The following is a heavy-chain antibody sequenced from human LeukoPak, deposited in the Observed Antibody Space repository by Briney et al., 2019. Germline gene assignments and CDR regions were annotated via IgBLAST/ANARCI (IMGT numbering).Heavy chain of an antibody. D-gene: IGHD5-18*01. V-gene: IGHV4-59*01. CDR1: GGSISSDY. Sequence: PSETLSLTCTVSGGSISSDYWSWIRQPPGKGLEWIGYIYYSGSTHYNPSLKSRVTISVDRSKNQLSLNLSSVTAADTAIYYCARGRGYNYPFDYWGQGTLVTVSS. CDR3: ARGRGYNYPFDY. CDR2: IYYSGST. J-gene: IGHJ4*02.